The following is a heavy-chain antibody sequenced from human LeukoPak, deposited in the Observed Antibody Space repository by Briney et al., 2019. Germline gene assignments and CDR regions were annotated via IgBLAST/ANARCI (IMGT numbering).Heavy chain of an antibody. CDR3: ARDNWNYGSSMDV. Sequence: SSETLSLTCTVFGGSISSYYWSWIRQPPGKGLEWIGYIYYSGSTNYNPSLKSRVTISVDTSKNQFSLKLSSVTAADTAVYYCARDNWNYGSSMDVWGQGTTVTVSS. CDR1: GGSISSYY. CDR2: IYYSGST. D-gene: IGHD1-7*01. V-gene: IGHV4-59*01. J-gene: IGHJ6*02.